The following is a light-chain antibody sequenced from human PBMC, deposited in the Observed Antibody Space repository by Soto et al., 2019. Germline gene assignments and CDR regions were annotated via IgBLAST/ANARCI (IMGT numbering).Light chain of an antibody. V-gene: IGKV1-5*03. CDR1: QSISAW. CDR2: KAS. CDR3: QQYNTYLT. Sequence: DIQMTQSPSTLSASVGDRVTITCRASQSISAWLAWYQQKAGKAPNLLIYKASRLESGVPSRFSGSGSETEFTLTISGLQPGDSATDYCQQYNTYLTFGPGTKGDIK. J-gene: IGKJ1*01.